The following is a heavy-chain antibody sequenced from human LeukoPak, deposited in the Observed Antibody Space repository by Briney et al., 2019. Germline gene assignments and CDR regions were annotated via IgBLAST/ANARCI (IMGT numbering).Heavy chain of an antibody. J-gene: IGHJ6*03. CDR2: IYYSGST. CDR3: ARDSLGGVGIVGVTSYYMDV. D-gene: IGHD1-26*01. Sequence: PSETLSFTCTVSGGSISSYYWSWIRQPPGKGLEWIGYIYYSGSTNYNPSLKSRVTISVDTSKNQFSLKLSSVTAADTAVYYCARDSLGGVGIVGVTSYYMDVWGKGATVTVSS. V-gene: IGHV4-59*01. CDR1: GGSISSYY.